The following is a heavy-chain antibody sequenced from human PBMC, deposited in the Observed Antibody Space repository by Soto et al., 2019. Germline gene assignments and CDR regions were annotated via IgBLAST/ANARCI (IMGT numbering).Heavy chain of an antibody. D-gene: IGHD2-8*01. CDR1: GFTFSSYA. V-gene: IGHV3-23*01. Sequence: GGSLRLSCAASGFTFSSYAMSWVRQAPGKGLEWVSAISGSGGSTYYADSVKGRFTISRDDSKNTLYLQMNSLRAEDTAVYYCAKDIVLMVYAIPGGDWFDPWGQGTLVTVSS. CDR2: ISGSGGST. J-gene: IGHJ5*02. CDR3: AKDIVLMVYAIPGGDWFDP.